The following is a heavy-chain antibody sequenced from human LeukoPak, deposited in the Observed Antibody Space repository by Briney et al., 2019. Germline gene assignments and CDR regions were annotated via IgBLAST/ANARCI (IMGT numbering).Heavy chain of an antibody. V-gene: IGHV3-30*18. CDR2: ISYDGSNK. CDR1: GFTFSSYG. D-gene: IGHD3-3*01. CDR3: AKDYDFWSGYLDY. J-gene: IGHJ4*02. Sequence: PGGSLRLSCAASGFTFSSYGMHWVRQAPGKVLEWVAVISYDGSNKYYADSVKGRFTISRDNSKNTLYLQMNSLRAEDTAVYYCAKDYDFWSGYLDYWGQGTLVTVSS.